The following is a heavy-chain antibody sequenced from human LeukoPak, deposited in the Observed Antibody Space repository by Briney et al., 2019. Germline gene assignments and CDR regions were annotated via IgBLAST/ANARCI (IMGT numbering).Heavy chain of an antibody. CDR1: GGSISSYY. Sequence: SETLSLPCTVSGGSISSYYWSWLRQPPGKGLEWIGYIYYSGSTNYNPSLKSRVTISVDTSKNQFSLKLSSVTAADTAVYYCARGGYCSGGSCYRRKYYYGMDVWGQGTTVTVSS. D-gene: IGHD2-15*01. CDR3: ARGGYCSGGSCYRRKYYYGMDV. V-gene: IGHV4-59*01. J-gene: IGHJ6*02. CDR2: IYYSGST.